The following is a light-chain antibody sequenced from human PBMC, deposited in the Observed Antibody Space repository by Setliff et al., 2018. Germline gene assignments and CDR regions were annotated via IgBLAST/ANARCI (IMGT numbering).Light chain of an antibody. V-gene: IGLV2-14*01. CDR2: EVS. Sequence: QSVLTQPASVSGSPGQSITFSCTGTSSDVGDYKYVSWYQQLPGKAPKLIIFEVSNRPSGIPNRFSGSKSGNTASLSISGLQAEDEADYYCSSYTSLSTRVFGTGTKVTVL. CDR3: SSYTSLSTRV. J-gene: IGLJ1*01. CDR1: SSDVGDYKY.